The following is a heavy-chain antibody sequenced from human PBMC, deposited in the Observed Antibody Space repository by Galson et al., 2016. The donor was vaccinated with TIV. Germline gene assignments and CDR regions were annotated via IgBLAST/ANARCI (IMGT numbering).Heavy chain of an antibody. J-gene: IGHJ4*02. CDR1: GFIFSYYA. Sequence: SLRLSCAASGFIFSYYAMHWVRQAPGKGLEWVAGISYDGAKAYYAYSVTGRFTISRDNSKNTLFLQINSLRPDDTALYYCARDTAEWRTDSFYFDYWGQGVLVTVSS. CDR2: ISYDGAKA. V-gene: IGHV3-30-3*01. D-gene: IGHD3-3*01. CDR3: ARDTAEWRTDSFYFDY.